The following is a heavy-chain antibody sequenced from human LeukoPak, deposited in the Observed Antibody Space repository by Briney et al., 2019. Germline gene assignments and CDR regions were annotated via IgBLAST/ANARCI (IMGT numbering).Heavy chain of an antibody. D-gene: IGHD4-11*01. Sequence: GGSLRLSCAASGFTFSSHGMHWVRQAPGKRLEWVVVISADGDTKYYADSVKGRFTISRDNSKNTVYLEMNSLREEDTAVYYCAKDDYSTHGGYFDYWGQGTLVTVSS. V-gene: IGHV3-30*18. CDR3: AKDDYSTHGGYFDY. CDR2: ISADGDTK. CDR1: GFTFSSHG. J-gene: IGHJ4*02.